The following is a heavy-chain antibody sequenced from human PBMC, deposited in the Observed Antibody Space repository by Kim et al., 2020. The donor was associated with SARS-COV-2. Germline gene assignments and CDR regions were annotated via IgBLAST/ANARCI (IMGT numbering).Heavy chain of an antibody. V-gene: IGHV3-23*01. D-gene: IGHD2-2*01. CDR3: ARPAAPGYYYYYYMDV. Sequence: SVKGRFPISRDNSKNTLYLQMNSLRAEDTAVYYCARPAAPGYYYYYYMDVWGKGTTVTVSS. J-gene: IGHJ6*03.